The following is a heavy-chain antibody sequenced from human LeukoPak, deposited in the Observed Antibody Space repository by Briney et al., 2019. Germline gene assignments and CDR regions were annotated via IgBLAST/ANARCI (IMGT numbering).Heavy chain of an antibody. Sequence: GGPLRLSCAASGFTFSSYSMNWVRQAPGKGLEWVSSISSSSSYIYYADSVKGRFTISRDNAKNSLYLQMNSLRAEDTAVYYCARDRHYCSSTSCPFDYWGQGTLVTVSS. CDR1: GFTFSSYS. D-gene: IGHD2-2*01. CDR3: ARDRHYCSSTSCPFDY. CDR2: ISSSSSYI. V-gene: IGHV3-21*01. J-gene: IGHJ4*02.